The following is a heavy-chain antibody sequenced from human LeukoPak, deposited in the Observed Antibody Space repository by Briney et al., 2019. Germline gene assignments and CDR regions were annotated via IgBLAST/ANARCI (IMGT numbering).Heavy chain of an antibody. CDR1: GGSISGSY. D-gene: IGHD1-1*01. CDR3: ARHKTGTATFDY. CDR2: ISYGGIT. J-gene: IGHJ4*02. V-gene: IGHV4-59*08. Sequence: SETLSLTCTVSGGSISGSYCSWIRQSPGKGLEWIGQISYGGITSYNPSPTTRVTISIDTSKNQFSLRLNSVTAADTAVYYCARHKTGTATFDYWGQGTLITVSS.